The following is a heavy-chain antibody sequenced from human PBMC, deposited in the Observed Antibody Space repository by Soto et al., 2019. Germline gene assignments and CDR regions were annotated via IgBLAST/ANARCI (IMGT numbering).Heavy chain of an antibody. V-gene: IGHV4-30-4*08. CDR1: GDSISSDYYH. J-gene: IGHJ6*02. Sequence: QVQLQQSGPGLVKPSQTLSLTCTVSGDSISSDYYHWTWIRQHPGKGLEWIGYIHHSGSILYNPSLKSRVTISVDTSKNQFSLHLTSVTAADTAVYFCAREDDGGDSLDVWGQGTTVTVSS. D-gene: IGHD2-21*02. CDR2: IHHSGSI. CDR3: AREDDGGDSLDV.